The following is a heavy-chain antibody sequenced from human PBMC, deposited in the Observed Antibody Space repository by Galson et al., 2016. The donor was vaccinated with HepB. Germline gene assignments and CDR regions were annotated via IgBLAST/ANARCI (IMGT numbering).Heavy chain of an antibody. J-gene: IGHJ6*02. CDR3: GKDILPGGMDV. CDR1: GFSLDRYA. CDR2: ISLDTDRI. D-gene: IGHD3-3*01. V-gene: IGHV3-9*01. Sequence: TPRLSCAVSGFSLDRYAMHWVRLVPGKGLEWVSGISLDTDRIGYADSVKGRFIVSRDKARNSVYLQMNSLRTEDSALYYCGKDILPGGMDVWGHGTRVTVAS.